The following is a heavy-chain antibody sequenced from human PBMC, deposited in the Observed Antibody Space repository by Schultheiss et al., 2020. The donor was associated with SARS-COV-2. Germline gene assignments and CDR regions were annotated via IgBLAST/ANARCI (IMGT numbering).Heavy chain of an antibody. V-gene: IGHV4-59*12. CDR1: GGSISSYY. D-gene: IGHD1-1*01. CDR3: ARWGTLNDAFDI. Sequence: SETLSLTCTVSGGSISSYYWSWIRQPPGKGLEWIGYIYYSGSTNYNPSLKSRVTISVDTSKNQFSLKLSSVTAADTAVYYCARWGTLNDAFDIWGQGTMVTVSS. J-gene: IGHJ3*02. CDR2: IYYSGST.